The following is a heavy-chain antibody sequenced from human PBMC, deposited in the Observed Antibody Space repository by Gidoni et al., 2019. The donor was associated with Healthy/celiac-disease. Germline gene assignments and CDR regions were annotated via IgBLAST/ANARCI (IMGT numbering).Heavy chain of an antibody. J-gene: IGHJ6*03. CDR1: GFTFSSYS. D-gene: IGHD6-13*01. Sequence: EVQLVESGGGLVKPGGSLRLSCAASGFTFSSYSMNGVRQAPGKGLAWFSSISSSSSYIYYADSVKGRFTISRDNAKNSLYLQMNSLRAEDTAVYYCARDKGAAAANTPRDYYYYYMDVWGKGTTVTVSS. CDR2: ISSSSSYI. CDR3: ARDKGAAAANTPRDYYYYYMDV. V-gene: IGHV3-21*01.